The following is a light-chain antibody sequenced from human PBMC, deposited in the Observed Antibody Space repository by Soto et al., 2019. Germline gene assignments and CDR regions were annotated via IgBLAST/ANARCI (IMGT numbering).Light chain of an antibody. J-gene: IGKJ2*01. CDR1: QTMTRAY. CDR2: AAS. Sequence: EIVLMQSPGPLSLSPGERATLSCMSSQTMTRAYLAWYQQKPGQAPRLLIYAASYRATGIPDKFSGSGSGTDFSLTISRLEPEDSAVYYCHQYHSPPQTFGQGTKVDIK. V-gene: IGKV3-20*01. CDR3: HQYHSPPQT.